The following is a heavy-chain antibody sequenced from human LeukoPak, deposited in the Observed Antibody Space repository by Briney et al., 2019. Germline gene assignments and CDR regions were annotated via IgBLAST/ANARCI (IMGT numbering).Heavy chain of an antibody. D-gene: IGHD4-17*01. Sequence: ASVKVSCKASGYTFSGYGFSWVRQAPGQGLEGMGWVSAYNGNTKYAQNYQGRVTMTTDTSTSTAYMELRSLRSDDTAVYYCARGGGSYGDYSLWLGYWGQGTLVTVSS. CDR3: ARGGGSYGDYSLWLGY. J-gene: IGHJ4*02. V-gene: IGHV1-18*01. CDR2: VSAYNGNT. CDR1: GYTFSGYG.